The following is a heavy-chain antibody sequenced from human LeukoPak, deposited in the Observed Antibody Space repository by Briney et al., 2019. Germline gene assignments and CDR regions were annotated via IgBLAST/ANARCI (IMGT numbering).Heavy chain of an antibody. CDR1: GYTFTSYA. D-gene: IGHD1-1*01. Sequence: ASVKVSCKASGYTFTSYAMHWVRQAPGQRLEWMGWINAGNGNTKYSQKFQGRVTITRDTSASTAYMELSSLRSEDTAVYYCAREGRRLDAFDIWGQGTTVTVSS. CDR3: AREGRRLDAFDI. V-gene: IGHV1-3*01. CDR2: INAGNGNT. J-gene: IGHJ3*02.